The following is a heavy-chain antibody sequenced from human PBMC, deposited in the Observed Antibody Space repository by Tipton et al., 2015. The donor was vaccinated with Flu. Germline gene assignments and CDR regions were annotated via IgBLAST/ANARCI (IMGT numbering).Heavy chain of an antibody. CDR1: GGTFSSYA. J-gene: IGHJ4*02. Sequence: QLVQSGAEVRKPGSSVKVSCKASGGTFSSYALNWVRQAPGQGLEWMGGISPMFGTANYAQRFQGRVTITADESTSTAYMELNSLRSEDTAVYYCTKERSQVGFDYWGQGTLVTVSA. V-gene: IGHV1-69*01. CDR3: TKERSQVGFDY. CDR2: ISPMFGTA. D-gene: IGHD1-26*01.